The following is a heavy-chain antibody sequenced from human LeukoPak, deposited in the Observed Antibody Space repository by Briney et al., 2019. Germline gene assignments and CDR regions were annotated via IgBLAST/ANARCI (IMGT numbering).Heavy chain of an antibody. Sequence: PSETLSLTCTVSGGSISSSSYYWGWLRQPPGKGLEWIGSIYYSGSTYYNPSLKSRVTISVDTSKNQFSLKLSSVTAADTAVYYCARLRTVTTIDPWGQGTLVTVSS. J-gene: IGHJ5*02. V-gene: IGHV4-39*01. D-gene: IGHD4-17*01. CDR3: ARLRTVTTIDP. CDR2: IYYSGST. CDR1: GGSISSSSYY.